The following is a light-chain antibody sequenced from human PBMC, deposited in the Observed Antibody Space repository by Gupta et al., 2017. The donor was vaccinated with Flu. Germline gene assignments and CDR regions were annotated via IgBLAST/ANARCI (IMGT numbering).Light chain of an antibody. CDR2: DVS. J-gene: IGLJ2*01. Sequence: QSALTKPASVSGSPGQSITIPCTGTSSDVGGYNYVSWYQQHPGKAPKLMIYDVSNRPSGVSNRFSGSKSGNTASLTIAGLQAEDEADYYGSSYTSSSTLGVVFGGGTKLTVL. CDR1: SSDVGGYNY. CDR3: SSYTSSSTLGVV. V-gene: IGLV2-14*03.